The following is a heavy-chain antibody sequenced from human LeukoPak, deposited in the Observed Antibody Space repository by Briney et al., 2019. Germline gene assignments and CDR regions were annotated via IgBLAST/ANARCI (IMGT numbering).Heavy chain of an antibody. CDR1: GDSISGSSYY. V-gene: IGHV4-39*01. D-gene: IGHD5-24*01. J-gene: IGHJ4*02. CDR2: IYYGGST. CDR3: ASADGYKIDY. Sequence: KPSETLSLTCTASGDSISGSSYYWGWIRQPPGKGLEWIGNIYYGGSTYYNPSLKSRVSISVDTSNNQFSLKVSSVTAADTAVYYCASADGYKIDYWGQGTLVTVSS.